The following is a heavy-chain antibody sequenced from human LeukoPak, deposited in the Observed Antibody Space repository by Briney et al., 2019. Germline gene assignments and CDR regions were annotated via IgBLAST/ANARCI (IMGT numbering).Heavy chain of an antibody. CDR3: AKDTTTVYYYYYGMDV. V-gene: IGHV3-30*18. D-gene: IGHD1-1*01. J-gene: IGHJ6*02. Sequence: GGSLRLSCAASGFTFSSYGIHWVRQAPGKGLEWVAVITYDGSNKYYADSVKGRFTISRDNSKNTLYLQMNSLRAEDTAVYYCAKDTTTVYYYYYGMDVWGQGTTVTVSS. CDR1: GFTFSSYG. CDR2: ITYDGSNK.